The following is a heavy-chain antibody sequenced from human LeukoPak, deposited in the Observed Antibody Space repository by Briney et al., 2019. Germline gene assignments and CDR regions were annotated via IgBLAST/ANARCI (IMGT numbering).Heavy chain of an antibody. CDR3: ARGLDNYGYSANI. CDR2: ISSSRSGSTR. Sequence: GGSLRLSCAASGFTFSHYEMNWVRQAPGKGLEWVSYISSSRSGSTRYYADSVKGRFTISRDNAKNSLYLQMNNLRAEDSAVYYCARGLDNYGYSANIWGQGTMVTVSS. J-gene: IGHJ3*02. CDR1: GFTFSHYE. V-gene: IGHV3-48*03. D-gene: IGHD5-18*01.